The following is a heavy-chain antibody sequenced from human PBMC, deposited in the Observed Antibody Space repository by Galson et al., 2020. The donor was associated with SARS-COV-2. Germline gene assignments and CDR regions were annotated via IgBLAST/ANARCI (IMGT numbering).Heavy chain of an antibody. J-gene: IGHJ4*02. CDR3: ARRITGWGFDY. Sequence: SETLSLTCTVSGGSISSTYNNWGWIRQPPGKGLEWIGSISNSGTTYYNPSLKSRVTISFDTSKNQFSLKLNSVTAPDTAVHYCARRITGWGFDYWGQGSLVTVSS. V-gene: IGHV4-39*01. D-gene: IGHD1-20*01. CDR1: GGSISSTYNN. CDR2: ISNSGTT.